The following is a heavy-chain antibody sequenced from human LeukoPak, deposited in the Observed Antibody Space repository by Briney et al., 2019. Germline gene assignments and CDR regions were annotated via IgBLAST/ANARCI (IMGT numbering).Heavy chain of an antibody. CDR3: ARVFSSSWFPNWFDP. Sequence: SEALSLTCTVSGYSISSGYYWGWIRQPPGKGLEWIGSIYHSGSTYYNPSLKSRVTISVDTSKNQFSLKLSSVTAADTAVYYCARVFSSSWFPNWFDPWGQGTLVTVSS. V-gene: IGHV4-38-2*02. CDR2: IYHSGST. CDR1: GYSISSGYY. D-gene: IGHD6-13*01. J-gene: IGHJ5*02.